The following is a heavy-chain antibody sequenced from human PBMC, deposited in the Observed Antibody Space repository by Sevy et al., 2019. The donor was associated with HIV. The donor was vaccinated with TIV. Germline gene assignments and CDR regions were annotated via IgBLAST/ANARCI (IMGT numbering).Heavy chain of an antibody. CDR2: ISHSGST. D-gene: IGHD3-10*01. Sequence: SETLSLTCTVSGGSINIINHYWNWIRQPPGKGLEWIGYISHSGSTHYNPSLRSRITISSDTSKNHFSLKLTSVTAADTAVYYCARLGDTTMERGDYWGQGTPVTVSS. CDR3: ARLGDTTMERGDY. CDR1: GGSINIINHY. J-gene: IGHJ4*02. V-gene: IGHV4-30-4*08.